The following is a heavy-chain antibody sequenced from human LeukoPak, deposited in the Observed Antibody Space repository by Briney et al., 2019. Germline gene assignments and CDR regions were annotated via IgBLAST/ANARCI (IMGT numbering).Heavy chain of an antibody. CDR3: ARHERDGYNGGGTYYFDY. J-gene: IGHJ4*02. D-gene: IGHD5-24*01. Sequence: PGGSLRLSCAASGFTFSSYGMHWVRQAPGKGLEWVAVISYDGSNKYYADSVKGRFTISRDNSKNTLYLQMNSLRAEDTAVYYCARHERDGYNGGGTYYFDYWGQGTLVTVSS. V-gene: IGHV3-30*03. CDR1: GFTFSSYG. CDR2: ISYDGSNK.